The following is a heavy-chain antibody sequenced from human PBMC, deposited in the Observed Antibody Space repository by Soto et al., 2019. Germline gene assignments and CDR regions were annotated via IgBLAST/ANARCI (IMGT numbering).Heavy chain of an antibody. CDR3: SKSPNFYCSSPDCYKYYVDL. Sequence: GPLRLSSADAGLTLNTYGMHWVRQAPGKGLEVVAVISYDGSEKYYVDSVKGRFTISKDNSKNTLYLQMNSLRPEDTAVYYCSKSPNFYCSSPDCYKYYVDLWGQGTRV. CDR2: ISYDGSEK. J-gene: IGHJ4*02. V-gene: IGHV3-30*18. CDR1: GLTLNTYG. D-gene: IGHD2-2*02.